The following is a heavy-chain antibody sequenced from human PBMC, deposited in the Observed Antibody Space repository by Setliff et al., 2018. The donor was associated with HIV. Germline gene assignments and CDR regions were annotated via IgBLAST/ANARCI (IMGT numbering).Heavy chain of an antibody. J-gene: IGHJ5*02. CDR3: AQEEGDAYNYWFDP. V-gene: IGHV4-39*07. Sequence: PSETLSLTCTVSSGSVSRSDYYWGWIRQTPGKGLEWIGSIYWSGLTFYNPSLKSRVTISVDTSKNQFSLNLSSVTAADTAVYYCAQEEGDAYNYWFDPWGQGTLVTVSS. D-gene: IGHD1-1*01. CDR2: IYWSGLT. CDR1: SGSVSRSDYY.